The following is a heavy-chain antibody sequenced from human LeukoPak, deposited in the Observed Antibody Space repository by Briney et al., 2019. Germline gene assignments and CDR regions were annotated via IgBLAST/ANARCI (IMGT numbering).Heavy chain of an antibody. D-gene: IGHD2-21*02. CDR3: ARGSSIVVVTAIDPYWYFDL. V-gene: IGHV1-2*02. Sequence: ASVKVSCKASGYTFTGYYMHWVRQAPGQGLEWMGWINPNSGGTNYAQKFQGRVTMTRDTSISTAYMELSRLRSDDTAVYYCARGSSIVVVTAIDPYWYFDLWGRGTLVTVSS. CDR1: GYTFTGYY. CDR2: INPNSGGT. J-gene: IGHJ2*01.